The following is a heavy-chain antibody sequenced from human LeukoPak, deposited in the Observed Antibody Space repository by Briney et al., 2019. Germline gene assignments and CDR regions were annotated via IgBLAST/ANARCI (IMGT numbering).Heavy chain of an antibody. V-gene: IGHV3-21*01. CDR1: GFTFSSYS. CDR2: ISSSSSYI. D-gene: IGHD4-17*01. J-gene: IGHJ4*02. Sequence: GGSLRLSCAASGFTFSSYSMNWVRQAPGKGLEWVSSISSSSSYIYYADSVKGRFTISRDNAKNSLYLQMNSLRAEDTAVYYCARAAYGDYYIDYWGQGTLVTVSS. CDR3: ARAAYGDYYIDY.